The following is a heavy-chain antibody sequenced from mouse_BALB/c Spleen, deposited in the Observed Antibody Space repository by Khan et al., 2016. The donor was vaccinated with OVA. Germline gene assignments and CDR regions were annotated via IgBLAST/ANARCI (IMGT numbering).Heavy chain of an antibody. CDR2: ISYSGRT. V-gene: IGHV3-2*02. CDR3: ARSVTITTVVATDFDY. D-gene: IGHD1-1*01. Sequence: EVQLQESGPGLVKPSQSLSLTCTVTGYSITSDYAWNWIRQFPGNKLEWMGYISYSGRTSYNPSPKSRISITRDTSKKQFVRPVNSVTTEDTATYYCARSVTITTVVATDFDYWGQGTTLTVSS. CDR1: GYSITSDYA. J-gene: IGHJ2*01.